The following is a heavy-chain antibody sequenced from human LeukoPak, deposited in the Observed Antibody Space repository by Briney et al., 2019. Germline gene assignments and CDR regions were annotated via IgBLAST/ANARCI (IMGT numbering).Heavy chain of an antibody. J-gene: IGHJ4*02. CDR2: ISSSSSYI. CDR1: GFTFSSYA. Sequence: GGSLRLSCAASGFTFSSYAMSWVRQAPGKGLEWVSSISSSSSYIYYADSVKGRFTISRDNAKNSLYLQMNSLRAGDTAVYYCARDLSGVAAAGNFDYWGQGTLVTISS. CDR3: ARDLSGVAAAGNFDY. V-gene: IGHV3-21*01. D-gene: IGHD6-13*01.